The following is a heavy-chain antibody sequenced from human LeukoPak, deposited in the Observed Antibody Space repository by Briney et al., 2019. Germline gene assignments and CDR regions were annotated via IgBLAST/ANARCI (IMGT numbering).Heavy chain of an antibody. CDR1: GFTFSSYA. CDR3: AKDPTMIVVVIPDY. Sequence: GGSLRLSCAASGFTFSSYAMSWVRQAPGKGLEWVSAISGSGSSTYYADSVKGRFTISRDNSKNTLYLQMNSLRAEDTAVYYCAKDPTMIVVVIPDYWGQGTLVTVSS. D-gene: IGHD3-22*01. V-gene: IGHV3-23*01. CDR2: ISGSGSST. J-gene: IGHJ4*02.